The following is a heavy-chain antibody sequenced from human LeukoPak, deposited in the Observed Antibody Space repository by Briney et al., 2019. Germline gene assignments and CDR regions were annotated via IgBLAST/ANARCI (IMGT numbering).Heavy chain of an antibody. Sequence: SETLSLTCTVSGGSISSSSYYWGWIRQPPGKGLEWIGSIYYSGSTYYNPSLKSRVTISVDTSKNQFSLKLSSVTAADTAVYYCARASGDKEWDFDYWGQGTLVTVSS. CDR3: ARASGDKEWDFDY. CDR1: GGSISSSSYY. CDR2: IYYSGST. D-gene: IGHD3-3*01. J-gene: IGHJ4*02. V-gene: IGHV4-39*07.